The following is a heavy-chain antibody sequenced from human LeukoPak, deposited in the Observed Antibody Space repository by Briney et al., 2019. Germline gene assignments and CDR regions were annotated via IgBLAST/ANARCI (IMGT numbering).Heavy chain of an antibody. CDR2: ISGSGGDI. CDR1: GFTFSTFS. V-gene: IGHV3-21*03. CDR3: ARRTFPNDAFDV. J-gene: IGHJ3*01. D-gene: IGHD1-7*01. Sequence: GGSLRLSCAASGFTFSTFSMNWVRQTPGKGLEWVSAISGSGGDIYYADSVKGQFTISRDNPKRLLYLQMNSLRAEDTAVYYCARRTFPNDAFDVWGQGTVVTVTS.